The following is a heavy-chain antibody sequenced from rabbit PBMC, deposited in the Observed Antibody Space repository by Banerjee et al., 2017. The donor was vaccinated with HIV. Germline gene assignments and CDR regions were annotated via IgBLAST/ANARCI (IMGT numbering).Heavy chain of an antibody. D-gene: IGHD4-1*01. V-gene: IGHV1S45*01. Sequence: QEQLEESGGDLVKPEGSLTLTCTASAFSFSFGYYMCWVRQAPGKGLEWIACIYAGSSGSAYYASWVNGRFTISKTSSTTVTLQMTSLTAADTATYFCARDLAGVIGWNFGLWGPGTLVTVS. J-gene: IGHJ4*01. CDR1: AFSFSFGYY. CDR2: IYAGSSGSA. CDR3: ARDLAGVIGWNFGL.